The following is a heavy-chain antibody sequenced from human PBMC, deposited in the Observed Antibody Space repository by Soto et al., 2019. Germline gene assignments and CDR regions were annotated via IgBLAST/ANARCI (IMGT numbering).Heavy chain of an antibody. Sequence: ASEPLSLTCSVSNGSISGFYWTWIRQPAGKGLEWIGRIYSSGSTKYNPSLQSRVTMSLDTSKNQFSLRLTSVTAADTAVYYCARGQRFSDWFDPWGQGTLVTVSS. CDR3: ARGQRFSDWFDP. CDR1: NGSISGFY. J-gene: IGHJ5*02. D-gene: IGHD3-3*01. V-gene: IGHV4-4*07. CDR2: IYSSGST.